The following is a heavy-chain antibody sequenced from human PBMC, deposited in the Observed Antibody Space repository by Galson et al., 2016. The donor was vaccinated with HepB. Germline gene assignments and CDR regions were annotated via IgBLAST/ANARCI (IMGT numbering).Heavy chain of an antibody. CDR1: GFTFSSYG. CDR2: IWYDGSNK. Sequence: SLRLSCAASGFTFSSYGMHWVRQAPGKGLEWVAVIWYDGSNKYYADSVKGRFTISRDNSKNTLYLQMNSLRAEDTAVYYCARIVRGSWYYFDYWGQGTLVTVSS. V-gene: IGHV3-33*01. D-gene: IGHD6-13*01. J-gene: IGHJ4*02. CDR3: ARIVRGSWYYFDY.